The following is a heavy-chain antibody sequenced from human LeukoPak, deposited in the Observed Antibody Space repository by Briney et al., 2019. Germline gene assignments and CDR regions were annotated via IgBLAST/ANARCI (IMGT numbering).Heavy chain of an antibody. CDR2: ISYDGSNK. J-gene: IGHJ6*02. Sequence: GRSPRLSCAAPGFTFSSYAMHWVRQAPGKGLEWVAVISYDGSNKYYADSVKGRFTIPRDNSKNTLYLQMNSLRAEDTAVYYCARDRLVVVISAYYYYYGMDVWGQGTTVTVSS. D-gene: IGHD3-22*01. CDR3: ARDRLVVVISAYYYYYGMDV. CDR1: GFTFSSYA. V-gene: IGHV3-30-3*01.